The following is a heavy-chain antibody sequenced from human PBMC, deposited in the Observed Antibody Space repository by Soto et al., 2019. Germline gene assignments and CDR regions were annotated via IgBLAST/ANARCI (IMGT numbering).Heavy chain of an antibody. CDR3: ARDRVESGYPEYFQH. CDR1: GITVSSNY. D-gene: IGHD3-22*01. J-gene: IGHJ1*01. V-gene: IGHV3-53*01. Sequence: EVQLVESGGGLIQPGGSLRLSCAASGITVSSNYMSRVRQAPGKGLEWVSVIYSGGSTYYADSVKGRFTISRDNSKNTLYLQMNSLRAEDTAVYYCARDRVESGYPEYFQHWGQGTLVTVSS. CDR2: IYSGGST.